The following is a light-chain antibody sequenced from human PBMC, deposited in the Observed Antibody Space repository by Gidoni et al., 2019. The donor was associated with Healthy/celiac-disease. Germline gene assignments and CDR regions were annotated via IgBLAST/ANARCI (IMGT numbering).Light chain of an antibody. V-gene: IGKV1-5*01. CDR1: QSISSR. CDR2: VAS. Sequence: DIQMTQPPSTLSASVGDRVTITCRASQSISSRLAWYQQKPGKAPKLLTSVASSLESGVPSRFSGSGSGTEFTLTISSLQPDDFATYYCQQYNSYSETFGQGTKVEIK. CDR3: QQYNSYSET. J-gene: IGKJ1*01.